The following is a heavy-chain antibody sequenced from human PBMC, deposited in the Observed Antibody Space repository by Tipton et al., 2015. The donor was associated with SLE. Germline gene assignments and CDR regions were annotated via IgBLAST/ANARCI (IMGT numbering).Heavy chain of an antibody. D-gene: IGHD3-10*01. J-gene: IGHJ4*02. V-gene: IGHV4-39*07. CDR1: GGSISSSSYY. Sequence: TLSLTCAVYGGSISSSSYYWAYWAWIRQPPGKGVEWIGEINHRGSTNYNPSLKSRVTISLDTSKNQFSLKLSSVTAADTAVYYCARTLWGSGSYWNYFDYWGQGTLVTVSS. CDR2: INHRGST. CDR3: ARTLWGSGSYWNYFDY.